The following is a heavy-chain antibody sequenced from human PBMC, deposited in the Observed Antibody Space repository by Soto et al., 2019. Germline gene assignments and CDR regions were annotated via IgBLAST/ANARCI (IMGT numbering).Heavy chain of an antibody. V-gene: IGHV3-7*04. CDR1: GFTFSSYW. CDR3: AGELDHSSGWYGGFDY. J-gene: IGHJ4*02. Sequence: GGSLRLSCAASGFTFSSYWMSWVRQAPGKGLEWVANIKQDGSEKYYVDSVKGRFTISRDNAKNSLYLQMNSLRAEDTAVYYCAGELDHSSGWYGGFDYWGQGTLVTVSS. CDR2: IKQDGSEK. D-gene: IGHD6-19*01.